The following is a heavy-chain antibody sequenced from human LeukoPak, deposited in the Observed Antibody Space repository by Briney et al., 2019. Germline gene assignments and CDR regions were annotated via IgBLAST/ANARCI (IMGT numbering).Heavy chain of an antibody. CDR1: GGSVSSNRYF. CDR3: ARVGADGSGFLFDY. V-gene: IGHV4-61*01. D-gene: IGHD3-10*01. J-gene: IGHJ4*02. Sequence: SETLSLTCTVSGGSVSSNRYFWNWIRQPPGKGLQWIGYFYYSGSTNYNPSLESRVTISVDTSNNQFSLKLSSVTAADTAVYYCARVGADGSGFLFDYWGQGTLVTVSS. CDR2: FYYSGST.